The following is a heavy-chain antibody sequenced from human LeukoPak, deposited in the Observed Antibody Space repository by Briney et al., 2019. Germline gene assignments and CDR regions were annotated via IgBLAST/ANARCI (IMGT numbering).Heavy chain of an antibody. CDR2: INHSGST. Sequence: SETLSLTCAVYGGSFSGYYWSWIRQPPGKRLEWIGEINHSGSTNYNPSLKSRVTISVDTSKNQFSLKLSSVTAADTAVYYCARVGAMRTFDYWGQGTLVTVSS. CDR3: ARVGAMRTFDY. CDR1: GGSFSGYY. V-gene: IGHV4-34*01. D-gene: IGHD1-26*01. J-gene: IGHJ4*02.